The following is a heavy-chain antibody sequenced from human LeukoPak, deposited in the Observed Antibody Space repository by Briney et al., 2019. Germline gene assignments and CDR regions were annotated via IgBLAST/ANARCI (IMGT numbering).Heavy chain of an antibody. V-gene: IGHV3-30*04. CDR1: GFTFSTYA. Sequence: GGSLRLSCAASGFTFSTYAMHWVRQAPGKGLEWVAVVSNDGRNKIYVDSVKGRFTISRDNSKNTLFLQMNSLRIEDTAVYYCARDPMAGFDYWGQGTLVTVSS. CDR2: VSNDGRNK. D-gene: IGHD2-8*01. J-gene: IGHJ4*02. CDR3: ARDPMAGFDY.